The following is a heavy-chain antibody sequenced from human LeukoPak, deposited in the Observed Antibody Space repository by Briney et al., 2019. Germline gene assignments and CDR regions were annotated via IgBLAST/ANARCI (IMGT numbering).Heavy chain of an antibody. D-gene: IGHD2-15*01. CDR1: GFTFSSYA. V-gene: IGHV3-23*01. Sequence: GGSLRLSCAASGFTFSSYAMSWVRQAPGKGLEWVSAISGSGGSTYYADSVKGRFTISRDNSKNTLYLQMNSLRAEDTAVYYCAKRLNCSGGSCYAFDIWGQGTMVTVSS. CDR3: AKRLNCSGGSCYAFDI. J-gene: IGHJ3*02. CDR2: ISGSGGST.